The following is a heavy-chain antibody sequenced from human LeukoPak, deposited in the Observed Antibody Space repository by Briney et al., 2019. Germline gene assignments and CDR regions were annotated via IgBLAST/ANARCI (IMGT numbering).Heavy chain of an antibody. J-gene: IGHJ6*03. V-gene: IGHV3-49*02. CDR3: TRERTGYYYYYMDV. Sequence: WIRQPPGKGLEWVGFIRSKAYGGTTEYAASVKGRFTISRDDSKSIAYLQMNSLKTEDTAVYYCTRERTGYYYYYMDVWGKGTTVTVSS. CDR2: IRSKAYGGTT. D-gene: IGHD6-6*01.